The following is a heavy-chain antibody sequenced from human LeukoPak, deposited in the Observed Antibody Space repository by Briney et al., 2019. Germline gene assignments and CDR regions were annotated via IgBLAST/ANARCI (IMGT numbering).Heavy chain of an antibody. D-gene: IGHD5-12*01. J-gene: IGHJ3*02. Sequence: SETLSLTCAVYGGSFSGYYWSWIRQPPGKGLEWIGEINHSGSTNYNPSLKSRVTISVDTSKNQFSLKLSSVTAADTAVYYCARHGRGYSSVDAFDIWGQGTMVTVSS. CDR2: INHSGST. V-gene: IGHV4-34*01. CDR3: ARHGRGYSSVDAFDI. CDR1: GGSFSGYY.